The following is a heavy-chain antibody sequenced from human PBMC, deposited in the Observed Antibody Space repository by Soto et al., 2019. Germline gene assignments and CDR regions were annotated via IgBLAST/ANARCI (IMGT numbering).Heavy chain of an antibody. CDR2: IFPADSDT. CDR1: EYRFHSYW. J-gene: IGHJ3*02. D-gene: IGHD1-26*01. Sequence: GESLKISCKGSEYRFHSYWIGWVRQMPGKGLEWIIFPADSDTRYSPSFQGQVTISADKSISTAYLQWSSLKGSDTAMYYCARQGSPGPFDIWGQGTMVTVSS. CDR3: ARQGSPGPFDI. V-gene: IGHV5-51*01.